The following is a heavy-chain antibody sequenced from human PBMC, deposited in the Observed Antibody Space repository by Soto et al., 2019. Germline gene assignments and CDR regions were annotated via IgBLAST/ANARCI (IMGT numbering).Heavy chain of an antibody. Sequence: GGSLRLSFAASGFTFDDYTMHWVRQAPGKGLEWVSLISWDGGSTYYADSVKGRFTISRDNSKNSLYLQMNSLRTEDTALYYCAKTYHAYYYYGMDVWGQGTTVTVSS. CDR1: GFTFDDYT. V-gene: IGHV3-43*01. D-gene: IGHD2-2*01. J-gene: IGHJ6*02. CDR3: AKTYHAYYYYGMDV. CDR2: ISWDGGST.